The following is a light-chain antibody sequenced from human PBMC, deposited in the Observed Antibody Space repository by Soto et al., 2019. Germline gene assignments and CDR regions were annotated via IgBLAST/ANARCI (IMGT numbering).Light chain of an antibody. J-gene: IGKJ3*01. Sequence: DIQMTQSPSSLSASVGDRVTITCRASQSISSYLNWYQQKPGKAPKLLIYAASSLQSGVPSRCSGSGSGTDFTLTISSLQPEDFATYYCQQSYSTPLFTFGPGTKVDI. CDR1: QSISSY. CDR2: AAS. V-gene: IGKV1-39*01. CDR3: QQSYSTPLFT.